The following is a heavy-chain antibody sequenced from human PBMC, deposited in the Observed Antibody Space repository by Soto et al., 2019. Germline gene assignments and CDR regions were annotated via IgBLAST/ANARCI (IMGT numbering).Heavy chain of an antibody. CDR3: ARDFSALVTDILGY. J-gene: IGHJ4*02. CDR1: GFTFTSFT. V-gene: IGHV3-21*01. D-gene: IGHD2-21*02. Sequence: GGSLRLSCAASGFTFTSFTMNWVRQAPGKGLEWVSSISSSSSYIYYADSLKGRFTISRDNAKNSLFLQMNSLRAEDTAVYYCARDFSALVTDILGYWGQGTLVTVSS. CDR2: ISSSSSYI.